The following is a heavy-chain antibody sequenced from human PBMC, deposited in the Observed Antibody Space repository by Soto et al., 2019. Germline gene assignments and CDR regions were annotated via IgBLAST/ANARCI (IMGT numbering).Heavy chain of an antibody. J-gene: IGHJ6*04. CDR1: GFTLSGRS. CDR2: MDNAGTDS. V-gene: IGHV3-74*01. Sequence: EVQLVESGGGLVQPGGSLRLSCAASGFTLSGRSMHWVRQAPGKGLVWVSGMDNAGTDSTYADSVKGRFTSSRDNAKNMLYLQMNSLRVEDTAVYYCARGWFGPDVWGKGTTVTVSS. CDR3: ARGWFGPDV. D-gene: IGHD3-10*01.